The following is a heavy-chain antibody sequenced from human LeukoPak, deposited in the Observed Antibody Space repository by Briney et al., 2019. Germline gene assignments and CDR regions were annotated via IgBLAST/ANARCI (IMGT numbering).Heavy chain of an antibody. J-gene: IGHJ3*02. CDR3: ARVRTYHDSFDI. Sequence: PSETLSPTCRVSGGSISGNNYYWGWVRQPPGKGLEWIGSIYYGGTTYYIPSLRSRVNISVDTSKNQFSLKVISVTAADTGVYYCARVRTYHDSFDIWGQGTLVIVSS. D-gene: IGHD3-16*01. CDR2: IYYGGTT. CDR1: GGSISGNNYY. V-gene: IGHV4-39*01.